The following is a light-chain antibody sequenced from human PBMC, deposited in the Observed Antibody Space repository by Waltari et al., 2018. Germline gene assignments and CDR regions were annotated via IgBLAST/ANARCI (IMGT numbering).Light chain of an antibody. CDR3: QKYDRLPAT. CDR1: QTVGKA. Sequence: EIVLTQSPGTLSLSPGETATLSCRASQTVGKALTWYQQKPGQAPRLLIYDTSRRAPGIPDRFSGSVFGTDFSLTISRLEPEDFAVYYCQKYDRLPATFGQGP. J-gene: IGKJ1*01. CDR2: DTS. V-gene: IGKV3-20*01.